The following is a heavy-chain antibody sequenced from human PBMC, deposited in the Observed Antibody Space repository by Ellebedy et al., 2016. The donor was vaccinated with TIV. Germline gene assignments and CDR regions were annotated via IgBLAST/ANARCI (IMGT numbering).Heavy chain of an antibody. CDR1: GGSISSYY. Sequence: SETLSLTCTVSGGSISSYYWSWIRQPPGKGLQWIGSMYFSGSTYYNPSLKSRISISVDTSKNQFSLRLSSVTAADTAVYYCARPGIVISGWVDWGQGTLVTVSS. J-gene: IGHJ4*02. V-gene: IGHV4-39*01. CDR3: ARPGIVISGWVD. CDR2: MYFSGST. D-gene: IGHD6-19*01.